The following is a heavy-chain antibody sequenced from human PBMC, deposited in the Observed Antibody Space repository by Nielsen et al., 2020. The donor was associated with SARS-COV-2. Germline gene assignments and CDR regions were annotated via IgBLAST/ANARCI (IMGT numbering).Heavy chain of an antibody. V-gene: IGHV3-30-3*01. CDR2: ISYDGSNK. J-gene: IGHJ5*02. CDR3: ARDHSVTMVRGVIRNWFDP. D-gene: IGHD3-10*01. Sequence: WIRQPPGKGLEWVAVISYDGSNKYYADSVKGRFTISRDNSKNTLYLQMNSLRAEDTALYHCARDHSVTMVRGVIRNWFDPWGQGTLVTVSS.